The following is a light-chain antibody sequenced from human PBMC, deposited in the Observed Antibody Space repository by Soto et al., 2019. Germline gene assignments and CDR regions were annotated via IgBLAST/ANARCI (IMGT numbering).Light chain of an antibody. CDR3: QQRRSWQVT. Sequence: ENVLTQSPATLSLSPGEGATLSCRASQSINTYLAWYQQKPGQAPRLLIYDASKRATGIPARFSGRGSGTNFTLTISSLEPEDFAVYYCQQRRSWQVTFGQGTRLEIK. J-gene: IGKJ5*01. CDR1: QSINTY. CDR2: DAS. V-gene: IGKV3D-11*02.